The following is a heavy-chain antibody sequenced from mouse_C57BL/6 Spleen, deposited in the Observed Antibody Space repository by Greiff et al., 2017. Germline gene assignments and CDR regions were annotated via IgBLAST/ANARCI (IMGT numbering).Heavy chain of an antibody. CDR2: INPNNGGT. CDR3: ARMGSNRAWFAY. Sequence: VQLQQSGPELVKPGASVKISCKASGYTFTDYYMNWVQQSHGKSLEWIGDINPNNGGTSYNQKFKGKATLTVDKSSSTAYMELRSLTSEDSAVYYCARMGSNRAWFAYWGQGTLVTVSA. CDR1: GYTFTDYY. J-gene: IGHJ3*01. V-gene: IGHV1-26*01. D-gene: IGHD2-5*01.